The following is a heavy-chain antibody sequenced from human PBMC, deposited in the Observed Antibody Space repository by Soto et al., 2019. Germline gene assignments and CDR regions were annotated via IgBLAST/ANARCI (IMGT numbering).Heavy chain of an antibody. D-gene: IGHD5-12*01. CDR1: GGSISSYY. V-gene: IGHV4-59*01. Sequence: QVQLQESGPGLVKPSETLSLTCTVSGGSISSYYWSWIRQPPGKGLEWIGYIYYSGSTSYNPSLKRLVTISVDTSKNQFSLKLSSVTAADTAVYYCARAGSGYDAYGMDVWGQGTTVTVSS. J-gene: IGHJ6*02. CDR2: IYYSGST. CDR3: ARAGSGYDAYGMDV.